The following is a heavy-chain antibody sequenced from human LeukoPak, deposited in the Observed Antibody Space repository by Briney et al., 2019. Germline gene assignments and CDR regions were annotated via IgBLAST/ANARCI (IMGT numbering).Heavy chain of an antibody. CDR3: AKIPYGDYVLDYYYYMDV. J-gene: IGHJ6*03. CDR1: GFIVSSNY. V-gene: IGHV3-66*02. CDR2: IYSSGST. Sequence: GGSLRLSCVVSGFIVSSNYMSWVRQAPGKGLEWVSIIYSSGSTYYADSVKGRFTISRDNSKNTLYLQMNSLRAEDTAVYYCAKIPYGDYVLDYYYYMDVWGKGTTVTISS. D-gene: IGHD4-17*01.